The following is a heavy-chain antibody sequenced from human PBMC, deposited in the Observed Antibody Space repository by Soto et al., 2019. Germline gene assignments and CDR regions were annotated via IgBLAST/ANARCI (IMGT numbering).Heavy chain of an antibody. D-gene: IGHD5-12*01. CDR1: GFTFSSYA. CDR2: ISGSGGST. CDR3: AKEGPIYSGYDFLAPLDY. Sequence: QPGGSLRLSCAASGFTFSSYAMSWVRQAPGKGLEWVSAISGSGGSTYYADSVKGRFTISRDNSKNTLYLQMNSLRAEDTAVYYCAKEGPIYSGYDFLAPLDYWGQGTLVTVSS. V-gene: IGHV3-23*01. J-gene: IGHJ4*02.